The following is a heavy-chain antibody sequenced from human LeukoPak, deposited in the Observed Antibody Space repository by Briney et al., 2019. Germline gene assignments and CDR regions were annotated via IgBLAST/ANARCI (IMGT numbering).Heavy chain of an antibody. CDR3: ARGGWGNFDY. V-gene: IGHV4-34*01. CDR2: INHSGST. Sequence: SETLSLTCAVYSGSFSGYYWSWIRQPPGKGLEWIGEINHSGSTNYNPSLKSRVTISVDTSKNQFSLKLSSVTAADTAVYYRARGGWGNFDYWGQGTLVTVSS. J-gene: IGHJ4*02. CDR1: SGSFSGYY. D-gene: IGHD7-27*01.